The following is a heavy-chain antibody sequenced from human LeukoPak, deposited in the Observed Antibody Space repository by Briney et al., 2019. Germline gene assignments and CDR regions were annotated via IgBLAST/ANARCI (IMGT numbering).Heavy chain of an antibody. J-gene: IGHJ5*02. Sequence: ASVKVSCKASGGTFSSYAISWVRQAPGQGLEWMGRIIPILGIANYAQKFQGRVTITADKSTSTAYMELSSLRSEDTAVYYCARTAIQITMVRGVITKYNWFDPWGQGTLVTVSS. CDR2: IIPILGIA. V-gene: IGHV1-69*04. CDR1: GGTFSSYA. D-gene: IGHD3-10*01. CDR3: ARTAIQITMVRGVITKYNWFDP.